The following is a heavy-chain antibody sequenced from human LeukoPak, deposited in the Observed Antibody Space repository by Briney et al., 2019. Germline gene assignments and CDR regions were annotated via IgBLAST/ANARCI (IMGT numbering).Heavy chain of an antibody. Sequence: ASVKVSCKASGYTFSSYGISWVRQAPGQGLEWMGWISGNNGNTNYAQKVQGRVTMTTDTSTSTAYMELRSLRSDDTAVYYCARRTQIGDFDYWGQGTLVTVSS. J-gene: IGHJ4*02. V-gene: IGHV1-18*01. D-gene: IGHD1-7*01. CDR3: ARRTQIGDFDY. CDR1: GYTFSSYG. CDR2: ISGNNGNT.